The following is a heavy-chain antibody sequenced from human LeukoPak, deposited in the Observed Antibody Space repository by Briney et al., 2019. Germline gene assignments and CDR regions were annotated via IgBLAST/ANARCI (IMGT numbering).Heavy chain of an antibody. CDR1: GFTFSNFA. CDR3: AKKWSPYYYDSFGS. Sequence: PGGSLRLSCVASGFTFSNFAMHWVRQAPGKGLEWVSGISGSGGATYYADSVKGRFTISRDNSKNTLYLQLNSLRVEDTAVYYCAKKWSPYYYDSFGSWGQGTLVTVSS. D-gene: IGHD3-22*01. J-gene: IGHJ4*02. CDR2: ISGSGGAT. V-gene: IGHV3-23*01.